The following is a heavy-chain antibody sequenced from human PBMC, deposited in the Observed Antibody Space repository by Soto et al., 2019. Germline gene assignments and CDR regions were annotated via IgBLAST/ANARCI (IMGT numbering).Heavy chain of an antibody. CDR1: GGSFSDYY. Sequence: PSETLSLTCAVYGGSFSDYYWSWIRQPSGKGLEWIGEINHSGSTNYNPSLKSRVTISVDTSKNQFSLKLSSVTAADTAVYYCVRRRGIHHYHLAFWGQGTTVPVSS. J-gene: IGHJ6*02. D-gene: IGHD3-16*01. V-gene: IGHV4-34*01. CDR2: INHSGST. CDR3: VRRRGIHHYHLAF.